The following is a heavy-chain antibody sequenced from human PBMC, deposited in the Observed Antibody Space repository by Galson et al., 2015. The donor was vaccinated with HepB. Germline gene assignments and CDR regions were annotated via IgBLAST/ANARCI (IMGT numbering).Heavy chain of an antibody. CDR3: ARDLGGYFQR. Sequence: CAISGDSVSGNSVAWSWIRQSPSRGLEWLGRTYYRSKWCNDYAASVKGRITINPDTSKNQFSLHLNSVTPEDTAVYYCARDLGGYFQRWGQGTLVTVSS. J-gene: IGHJ1*01. CDR1: GDSVSGNSVA. V-gene: IGHV6-1*01. CDR2: TYYRSKWCN.